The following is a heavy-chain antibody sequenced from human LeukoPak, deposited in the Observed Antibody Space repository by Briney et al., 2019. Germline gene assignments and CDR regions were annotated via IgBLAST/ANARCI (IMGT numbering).Heavy chain of an antibody. J-gene: IGHJ3*02. CDR2: IIPILGIA. CDR3: ASARDGYNQLGDAFDI. V-gene: IGHV1-69*04. CDR1: GGTFSSYA. D-gene: IGHD5-24*01. Sequence: SVKVSCKASGGTFSSYAISWVRQAPGQGLEWMGRIIPILGIANFAQKFQGRVTITADKSTSTAYMELSSLRSEDTAVYYCASARDGYNQLGDAFDIWGQGTMVTVSS.